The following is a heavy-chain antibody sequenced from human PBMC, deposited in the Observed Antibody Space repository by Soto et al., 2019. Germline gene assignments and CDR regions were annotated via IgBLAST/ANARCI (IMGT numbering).Heavy chain of an antibody. CDR1: GGSISSGDYY. Sequence: SETLSLTCTVSGGSISSGDYYWSWIRQPPGKGLEWIGYIYYSGSTYYNPSLKSRVTISVDTSKNQFSLKLSSVTAADTAVYYCARGVRNLDSSGYCFDYWGQGTLVTVSS. CDR2: IYYSGST. CDR3: ARGVRNLDSSGYCFDY. V-gene: IGHV4-30-4*01. J-gene: IGHJ4*02. D-gene: IGHD3-22*01.